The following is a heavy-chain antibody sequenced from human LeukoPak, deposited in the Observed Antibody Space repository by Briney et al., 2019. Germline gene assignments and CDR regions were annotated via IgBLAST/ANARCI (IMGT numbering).Heavy chain of an antibody. CDR3: ATSEDCSGGSCYSPPWAFDI. D-gene: IGHD2-15*01. V-gene: IGHV4-39*07. J-gene: IGHJ3*02. Sequence: SEPLSLTCSVSGGSITKNGYYWGWIRQSPETGLEWIGSMHYSGSTYYNPSLNSRVTISVDTSKNQFSLKLTSVTAADTAVYYCATSEDCSGGSCYSPPWAFDIWGQGTMVTVSS. CDR2: MHYSGST. CDR1: GGSITKNGYY.